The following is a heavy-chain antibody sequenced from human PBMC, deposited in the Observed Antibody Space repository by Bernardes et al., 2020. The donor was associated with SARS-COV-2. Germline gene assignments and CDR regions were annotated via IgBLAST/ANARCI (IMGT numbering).Heavy chain of an antibody. Sequence: SETLSLTCAVYGGSFSGYYWSWIRQPPGKGLEWIGTVYYNGTAHYRPSLKSRVTISMDMPKNQFFLKLTSVTAADTAVYYCARRIGAFSSTWATFDYWGQGTLVIVSS. D-gene: IGHD6-13*01. V-gene: IGHV4-34*01. CDR1: GGSFSGYY. CDR2: VYYNGTA. CDR3: ARRIGAFSSTWATFDY. J-gene: IGHJ4*02.